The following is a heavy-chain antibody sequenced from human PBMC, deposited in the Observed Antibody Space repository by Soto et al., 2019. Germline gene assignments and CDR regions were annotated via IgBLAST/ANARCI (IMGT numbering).Heavy chain of an antibody. CDR2: IWYDGSKA. CDR1: GFTFSGYG. J-gene: IGHJ4*02. V-gene: IGHV3-33*01. D-gene: IGHD2-2*02. CDR3: ARGTWVPILYYFDY. Sequence: PGGALRLSCAASGFTFSGYGMHGVRQAPDKGLEWVAVIWYDGSKAYYADYMKGRFTISRDNAKNIMYLQMNSLRAEDTAMYYCARGTWVPILYYFDYWGQGTLVTVSS.